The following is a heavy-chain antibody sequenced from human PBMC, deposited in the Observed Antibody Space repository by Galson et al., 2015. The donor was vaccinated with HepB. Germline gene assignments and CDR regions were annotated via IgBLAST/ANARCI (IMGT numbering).Heavy chain of an antibody. V-gene: IGHV3-74*01. D-gene: IGHD6-13*01. J-gene: IGHJ4*02. CDR2: IKSDGSIT. Sequence: SLRLSCAASGFTFSSYWMHRVCQAPGKGLVWVSRIKSDGSITTYADSVKGRFTISRDNAKNTLYLQMNSLRVEDSAVYYCASRSGNSWGFDYWGQGTLVTVSS. CDR1: GFTFSSYW. CDR3: ASRSGNSWGFDY.